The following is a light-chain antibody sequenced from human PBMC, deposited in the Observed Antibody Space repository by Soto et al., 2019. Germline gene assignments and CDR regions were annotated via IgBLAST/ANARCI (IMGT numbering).Light chain of an antibody. CDR1: QSITSNY. Sequence: EILFPQSPGTLSLYPGARATLSCRASQSITSNYLAWYQQKPGQAPRLLIYGASNRATGIPDRFSGSGSGTDFILTINRLEPEDFAVYYCQEFASNFGGGTKVDI. V-gene: IGKV3-20*01. J-gene: IGKJ4*01. CDR2: GAS. CDR3: QEFASN.